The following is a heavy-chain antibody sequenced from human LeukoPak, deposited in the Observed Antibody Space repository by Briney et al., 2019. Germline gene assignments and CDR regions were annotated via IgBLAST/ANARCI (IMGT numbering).Heavy chain of an antibody. J-gene: IGHJ3*02. CDR2: INAGNGNT. CDR3: ARAPRYYDSSPDAFDI. Sequence: ASVKVSCKASGYTFTSYAMHWVRQAPGQRLGWMGWINAGNGNTKYSQKFQGRVTITTDTSASTAYMELSSLRSEDTAVYYCARAPRYYDSSPDAFDIWGQGTLVTVSS. CDR1: GYTFTSYA. V-gene: IGHV1-3*01. D-gene: IGHD3-22*01.